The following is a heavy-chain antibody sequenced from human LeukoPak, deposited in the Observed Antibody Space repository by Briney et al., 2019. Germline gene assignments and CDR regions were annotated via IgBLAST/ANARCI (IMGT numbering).Heavy chain of an antibody. CDR1: GFTFSSYW. Sequence: GGSLRLSCAASGFTFSSYWMSWVRQAPGKGLEWVANIKQDGSEKYYVDSVKGRFTISRDNAKNSLYLQMNSRRAEDTAVYYCARVMDSYGSFPDYFDYWGQGTLVTVSS. CDR3: ARVMDSYGSFPDYFDY. CDR2: IKQDGSEK. V-gene: IGHV3-7*01. D-gene: IGHD5-18*01. J-gene: IGHJ4*02.